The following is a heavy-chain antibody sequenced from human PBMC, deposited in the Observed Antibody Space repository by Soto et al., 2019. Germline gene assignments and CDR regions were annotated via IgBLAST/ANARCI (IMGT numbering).Heavy chain of an antibody. V-gene: IGHV3-23*01. D-gene: IGHD2-8*01. J-gene: IGHJ6*02. CDR2: ISGNGDGT. CDR1: GFSVSDYA. CDR3: TKSRRSVLMVYGFGGMDV. Sequence: QPGGSLRLSCAASGFSVSDYAMSWVRQAPGKGLEWVSSISGNGDGTYYGDSVKGRFTLSRDTSQKTLYLQMNNLRGEDTAVYFCTKSRRSVLMVYGFGGMDVWGRGTTVTVSS.